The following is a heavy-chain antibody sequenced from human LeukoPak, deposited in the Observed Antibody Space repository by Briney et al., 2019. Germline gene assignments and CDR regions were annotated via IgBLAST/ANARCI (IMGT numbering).Heavy chain of an antibody. D-gene: IGHD3-10*01. CDR1: GGSISSSSYY. CDR2: IYTSGST. CDR3: ARAIMVREFHNWYFDL. J-gene: IGHJ2*01. V-gene: IGHV4-39*07. Sequence: SETLSLTCTVSGGSISSSSYYWGWIRQPPGKGLEWIGRIYTSGSTNYNPSLKSRVTMSVDTSKNQFSLKLSSVTAADTALYYCARAIMVREFHNWYFDLWGRGTLVTVSS.